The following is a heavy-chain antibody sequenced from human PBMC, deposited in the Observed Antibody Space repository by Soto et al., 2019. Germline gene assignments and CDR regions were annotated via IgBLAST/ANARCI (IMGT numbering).Heavy chain of an antibody. V-gene: IGHV5-51*01. CDR2: IYPGDSDT. J-gene: IGHJ4*02. Sequence: GESLKISCKGSGYSFTNDWIGWARQMPGKGLEWMGIIYPGDSDTRYSPSFQGQVTISADKSISTTYLQWSSLKASDTAMYYCARLYCSAGGCYSNGYFDCCGEGTLVTVSS. CDR1: GYSFTNDW. D-gene: IGHD2-15*01. CDR3: ARLYCSAGGCYSNGYFDC.